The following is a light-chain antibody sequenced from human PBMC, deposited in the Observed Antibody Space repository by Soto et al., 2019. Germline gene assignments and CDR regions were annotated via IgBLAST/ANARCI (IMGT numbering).Light chain of an antibody. CDR1: QGISTW. J-gene: IGKJ3*01. CDR2: AAS. CDR3: QQDNSCPYT. V-gene: IGKV1-12*01. Sequence: DIQMTQSPSSVSASVGDRVTITCRASQGISTWLAWYQQKPGKAPKLLTYAASSLQSGDPSRFSGSGSWAYFTLTISTLQTEEFATYYCQQDNSCPYTCGTGTKVDIK.